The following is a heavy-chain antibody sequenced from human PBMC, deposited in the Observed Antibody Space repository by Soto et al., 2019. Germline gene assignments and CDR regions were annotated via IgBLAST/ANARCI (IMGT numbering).Heavy chain of an antibody. J-gene: IGHJ4*02. V-gene: IGHV1-3*01. Sequence: QVQLVQSGAEVKKPGASVKVSCKASGYTLTSYAMHWVRQAPGQRLEWMGWINAGNGNTKSSQKFQGRVTITRDTTASTAYMELSSRRSEDTAVYYWARTMRVVPRWFDYWGQGTLVTVSS. CDR1: GYTLTSYA. CDR2: INAGNGNT. D-gene: IGHD3-22*01. CDR3: ARTMRVVPRWFDY.